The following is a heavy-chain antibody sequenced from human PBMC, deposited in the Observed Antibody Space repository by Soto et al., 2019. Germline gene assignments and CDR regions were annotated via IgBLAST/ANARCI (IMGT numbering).Heavy chain of an antibody. CDR1: GGSISSYY. J-gene: IGHJ4*02. Sequence: PSETLSLTCTVSGGSISSYYWSWIRQPPGKGLGWIGYIYYSGSTNYNPSLKSRVTISVDTSKNQFSLKLSSVTAADTAVHYCARDGYTFFDYWGQGTLVTVSS. V-gene: IGHV4-59*01. CDR2: IYYSGST. D-gene: IGHD5-12*01. CDR3: ARDGYTFFDY.